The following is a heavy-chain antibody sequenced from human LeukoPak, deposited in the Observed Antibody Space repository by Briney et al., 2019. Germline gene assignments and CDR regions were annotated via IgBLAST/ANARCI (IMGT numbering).Heavy chain of an antibody. CDR2: INTNTGNP. V-gene: IGHV7-4-1*02. CDR1: GYTFKNYG. Sequence: ASVKVSCKASGYTFKNYGVSWVRQAPGQGFEWMGWINTNTGNPTYAQGFTGRFVFSLDTSVSTAYLQISSLKAEDTAVYYCARVSSGWDPTYYYYMDVWGKGTTVTVSS. CDR3: ARVSSGWDPTYYYYMDV. J-gene: IGHJ6*03. D-gene: IGHD6-19*01.